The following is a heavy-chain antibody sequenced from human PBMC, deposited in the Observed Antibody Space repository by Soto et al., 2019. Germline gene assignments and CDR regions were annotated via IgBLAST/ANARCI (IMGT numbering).Heavy chain of an antibody. J-gene: IGHJ6*02. Sequence: ASVKVSCKASGYTFTKYGLTWVRQAAGQELEWMGWISGYNGKTNYAQKVQDRVTMTIDTSTNTAHMEVRSLKSDDTAVYYCARVADGLGTYYYYYYGMDVGG. CDR2: ISGYNGKT. CDR1: GYTFTKYG. CDR3: ARVADGLGTYYYYYYGMDV. D-gene: IGHD3-10*01. V-gene: IGHV1-18*04.